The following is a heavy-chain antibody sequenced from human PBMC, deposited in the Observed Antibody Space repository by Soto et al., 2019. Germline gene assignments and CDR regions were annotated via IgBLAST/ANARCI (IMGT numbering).Heavy chain of an antibody. CDR3: AKALSFTSSALDS. CDR2: VSYDATNK. D-gene: IGHD2-2*01. Sequence: QVQLVESGGGVVRPGNSLTLACAASGFTFSGIAMHWVRQAPGKGLEWVAVVSYDATNKFYGESVKGRFTVSRDNSKHTLNLHMTSLRPEDTATYYCAKALSFTSSALDSWGQGSLVIVS. J-gene: IGHJ5*02. V-gene: IGHV3-30*18. CDR1: GFTFSGIA.